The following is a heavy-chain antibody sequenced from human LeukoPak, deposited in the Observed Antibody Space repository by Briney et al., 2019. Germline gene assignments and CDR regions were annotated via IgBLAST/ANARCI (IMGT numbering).Heavy chain of an antibody. CDR2: ISHSGTT. J-gene: IGHJ4*02. D-gene: IGHD2/OR15-2a*01. Sequence: KPSETLSFTCGVSGGSIDITNYWSWVRQAPGKWLEWIGEISHSGTTNYNPSLRSRVAMSLDRANNQFSLSLTSVTAADSAVYYCTRENRPFCPFAYWGQGVLVSVSS. CDR1: GGSIDITNY. CDR3: TRENRPFCPFAY. V-gene: IGHV4-4*02.